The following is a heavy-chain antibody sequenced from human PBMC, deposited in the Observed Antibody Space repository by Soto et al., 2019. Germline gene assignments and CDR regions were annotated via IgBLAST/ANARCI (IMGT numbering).Heavy chain of an antibody. Sequence: GGSLRLSCAASGFRFSDYSMSWIRQGPGRGLEWLSDMSGSGAFVNYADPVKGRFTISRDNAKNSLYLQMDSLRAEDTAVYYCARGGNLGYCSGATCYFDIWGQGTMVTVS. V-gene: IGHV3-11*01. D-gene: IGHD2-15*01. CDR3: ARGGNLGYCSGATCYFDI. CDR1: GFRFSDYS. J-gene: IGHJ3*02. CDR2: MSGSGAFV.